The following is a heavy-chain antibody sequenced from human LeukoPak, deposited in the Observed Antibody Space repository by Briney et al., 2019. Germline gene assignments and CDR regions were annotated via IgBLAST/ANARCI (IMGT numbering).Heavy chain of an antibody. J-gene: IGHJ5*01. CDR2: ISSSSSTI. CDR1: GFTFSTYS. Sequence: PGGSLRLSCAASGFTFSTYSMVWVRQAPGKGLEWVSYISSSSSTITYADSVKGRFTISRDNVDNVVYLQMNSLGAEDTAVYYCARVAVSGPTGWFDSWGQGTLVIVSS. CDR3: ARVAVSGPTGWFDS. V-gene: IGHV3-48*01. D-gene: IGHD2-8*02.